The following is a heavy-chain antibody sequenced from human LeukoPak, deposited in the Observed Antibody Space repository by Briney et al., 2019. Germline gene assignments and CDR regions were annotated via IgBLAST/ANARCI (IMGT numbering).Heavy chain of an antibody. CDR2: ISAYNGNT. Sequence: ASVKVSCKASGYRFTSYGVTWVRQAPGQGLGWVGWISAYNGNTKSAQKLQGRVTLTTDTSTSTAYMELTSLRSDDTAVYYCTRGEGGYYYYYGMDVWGQETTVTVSS. CDR1: GYRFTSYG. J-gene: IGHJ6*02. D-gene: IGHD3-16*01. V-gene: IGHV1-18*01. CDR3: TRGEGGYYYYYGMDV.